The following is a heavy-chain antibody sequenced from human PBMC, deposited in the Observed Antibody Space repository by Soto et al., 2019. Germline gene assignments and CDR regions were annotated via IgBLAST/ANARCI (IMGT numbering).Heavy chain of an antibody. D-gene: IGHD5-12*01. CDR2: MSYSGST. V-gene: IGHV4-39*01. CDR1: GGSISSSSSY. Sequence: QLQLQESGPGLVKPSETLSLTCTVSGGSISSSSSYWGWIRQPPGKGLEWIGSMSYSGSTYHNPSHKTRFTLSVDTSQTRFSPKLTSVTAADTAVYYCARHRVPRVYEPIPGGFDSWGQGILVTASS. J-gene: IGHJ5*01. CDR3: ARHRVPRVYEPIPGGFDS.